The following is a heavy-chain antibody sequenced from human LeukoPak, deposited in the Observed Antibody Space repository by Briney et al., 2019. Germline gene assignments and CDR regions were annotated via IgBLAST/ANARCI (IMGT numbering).Heavy chain of an antibody. Sequence: SQTLSLTCTVSGGSISSGGYSWSWIRQPPGKGLEWIGYIYHSGSTYYNPSLKSRVTISVDRSKNQFSLKLSSVTAADTAVYYCARESSGNQFGFDYWGQGTLVTVSS. CDR3: ARESSGNQFGFDY. J-gene: IGHJ4*02. V-gene: IGHV4-30-2*01. CDR1: GGSISSGGYS. CDR2: IYHSGST. D-gene: IGHD3-10*01.